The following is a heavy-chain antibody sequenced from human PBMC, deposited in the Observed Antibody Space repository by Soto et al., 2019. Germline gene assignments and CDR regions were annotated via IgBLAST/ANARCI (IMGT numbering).Heavy chain of an antibody. CDR2: ISYDGINK. D-gene: IGHD1-1*01. Sequence: QVQLVESGGGVVQPGRSLRLSCAASGFTFSSYGMHWVRQAPGKGLEWVAVISYDGINKYYADSVKGRFTISRDNSKNTLYLQMKSPRAEDTAVYYCAISVYNWNDGFFDYWGQGTLVTVSS. CDR1: GFTFSSYG. CDR3: AISVYNWNDGFFDY. V-gene: IGHV3-30*03. J-gene: IGHJ4*02.